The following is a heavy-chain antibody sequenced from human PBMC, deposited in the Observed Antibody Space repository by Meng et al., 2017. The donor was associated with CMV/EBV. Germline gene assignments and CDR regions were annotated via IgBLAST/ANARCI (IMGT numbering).Heavy chain of an antibody. CDR3: SRSAAADES. Sequence: LSLTCSVYGRSFSSYNWDWIHQTTGKGLEWIGEINHSGRTNYNPSLKSRVTMSIDTSKNQFSLKLTSVTAADTAVYYCSRSAAADESWGQGTLVTVSS. CDR1: GRSFSSYN. D-gene: IGHD6-13*01. CDR2: INHSGRT. V-gene: IGHV4-34*01. J-gene: IGHJ5*02.